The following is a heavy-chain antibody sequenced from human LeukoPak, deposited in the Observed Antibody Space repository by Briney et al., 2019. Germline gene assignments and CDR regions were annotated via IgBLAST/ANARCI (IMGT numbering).Heavy chain of an antibody. D-gene: IGHD3-22*01. Sequence: GGSLRLSCVASGFTFSSYEVNWVRQAPGKGLEWVSYISSSGNTIYYADSVKGRFTISRDNAKNSLYLQMNSLRAEDTAIYYCARDNHDSSGYFYDWFDPWGQGTLVTVSS. CDR1: GFTFSSYE. J-gene: IGHJ5*02. V-gene: IGHV3-48*03. CDR3: ARDNHDSSGYFYDWFDP. CDR2: ISSSGNTI.